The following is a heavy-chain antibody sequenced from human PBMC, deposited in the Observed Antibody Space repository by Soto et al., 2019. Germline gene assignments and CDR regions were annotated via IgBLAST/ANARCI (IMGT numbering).Heavy chain of an antibody. Sequence: QVQLVQSGAEVKKPGSSVKVSCKASGGTFSSYAISWVRQAPGQGLEWMGGIIPIFGTANYAQKFQGRVTITADESTSTAYMELSSLRSEDTAVYYCASRLLINTVTRVNGGRYGMDVWGQGTTVTVSS. CDR2: IIPIFGTA. V-gene: IGHV1-69*01. J-gene: IGHJ6*02. CDR3: ASRLLINTVTRVNGGRYGMDV. CDR1: GGTFSSYA. D-gene: IGHD4-4*01.